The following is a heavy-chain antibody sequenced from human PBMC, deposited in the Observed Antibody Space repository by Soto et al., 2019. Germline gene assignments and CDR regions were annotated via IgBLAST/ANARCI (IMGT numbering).Heavy chain of an antibody. D-gene: IGHD3-22*01. J-gene: IGHJ6*01. Sequence: GGSLRLSCGGSGFTLRDFGGHWIRQAPGKGLEWVAVISYDGSHEYYADSVRGRFIISRDNSKNSLYLQMNSLRADDTAIYYCARDLKQKFDNSRYSYGMDVWGQGTSVTVSS. CDR2: ISYDGSHE. V-gene: IGHV3-30-3*01. CDR3: ARDLKQKFDNSRYSYGMDV. CDR1: GFTLRDFG.